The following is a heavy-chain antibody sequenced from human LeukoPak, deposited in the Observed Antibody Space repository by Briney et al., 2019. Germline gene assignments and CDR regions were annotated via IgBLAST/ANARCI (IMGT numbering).Heavy chain of an antibody. CDR2: IYYSGST. CDR1: GGSISSGDYY. Sequence: SQTLSLTCTVSGGSISSGDYYWSWIRQPPGKGLEWIGYIYYSGSTYYNPSLKSRVTISMDTSKNQFSLILSSVTAADTAIYYCAAVYYDILTGYRPFDYWGQGTLVTVSS. J-gene: IGHJ4*02. D-gene: IGHD3-9*01. V-gene: IGHV4-30-4*01. CDR3: AAVYYDILTGYRPFDY.